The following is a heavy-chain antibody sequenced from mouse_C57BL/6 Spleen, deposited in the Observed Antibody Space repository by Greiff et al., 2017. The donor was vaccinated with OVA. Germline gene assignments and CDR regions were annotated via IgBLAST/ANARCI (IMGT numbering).Heavy chain of an antibody. Sequence: EVQLQQSGPELVKPGASVKISCKASGYTFTDYYMNWVKQSHGKSLEWIGDINPNNGGTSYNQKFKGKATLTVDKSSSTAYMELRSLTSEDSAVYYCARPYGNYVRYAMDYWGQGTSVTVSS. J-gene: IGHJ4*01. D-gene: IGHD2-1*01. CDR3: ARPYGNYVRYAMDY. V-gene: IGHV1-26*01. CDR2: INPNNGGT. CDR1: GYTFTDYY.